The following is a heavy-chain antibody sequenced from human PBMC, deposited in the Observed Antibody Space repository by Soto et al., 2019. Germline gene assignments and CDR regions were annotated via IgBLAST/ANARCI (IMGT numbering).Heavy chain of an antibody. CDR1: GLIFSNYK. CDR2: INTDVSIT. Sequence: LGLSCAASGLIFSNYKIHWVRQAPGKGLVFVSLINTDVSITYYAYSFKGRFTVARGNSKSRMYLGMNSLTAEDTAVYYCARDTNGLHYWGQGTMVTVSS. J-gene: IGHJ4*02. CDR3: ARDTNGLHY. V-gene: IGHV3-74*01. D-gene: IGHD2-8*01.